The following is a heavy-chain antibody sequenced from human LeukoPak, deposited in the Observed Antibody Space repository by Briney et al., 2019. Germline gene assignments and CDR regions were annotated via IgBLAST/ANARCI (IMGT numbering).Heavy chain of an antibody. D-gene: IGHD5/OR15-5a*01. CDR2: IIFRGTT. J-gene: IGHJ4*02. CDR3: ARPLERGYTVFGFAF. CDR1: GDSISAHY. V-gene: IGHV4-59*08. Sequence: PSETLSLTCIVSGDSISAHYWSWIRPPPGEGLERIGYIIFRGTTSHNPALTGRVTLSIDTSKNHLSLRLSSVTAADTAVYNCARPLERGYTVFGFAFWGQGTLVTVSS.